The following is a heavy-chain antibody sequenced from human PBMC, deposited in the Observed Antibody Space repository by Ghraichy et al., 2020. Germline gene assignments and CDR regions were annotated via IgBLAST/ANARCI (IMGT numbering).Heavy chain of an antibody. D-gene: IGHD2-15*01. V-gene: IGHV3-30*18. J-gene: IGHJ4*02. CDR3: AKTRHPYCSGGSCYQGDYFDY. CDR1: GFTFSSYG. CDR2: ISYDGSNK. Sequence: GESLNISCAASGFTFSSYGMHWVRQAPGKGLEWVAVISYDGSNKYYADSVKGRFTISRDNSKNTLYLQMNSLRAEDTAVYYCAKTRHPYCSGGSCYQGDYFDYWGQGTLVTVSS.